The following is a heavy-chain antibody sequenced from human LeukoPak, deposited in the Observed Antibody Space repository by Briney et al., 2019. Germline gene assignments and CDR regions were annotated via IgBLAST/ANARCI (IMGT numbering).Heavy chain of an antibody. D-gene: IGHD3-22*01. V-gene: IGHV3-43*02. CDR2: ISGDGGST. CDR1: GFTFDDYA. Sequence: PGGSLRLSCAASGFTFDDYAMHWVRQAPGKGLEWVSLISGDGGSTYYADSVKGRFTISRDNSKNSLYLQMNSLRTEDTALYYCAKATYYYDSSGYYGGPAGYFQHWGQGTLVTVSS. CDR3: AKATYYYDSSGYYGGPAGYFQH. J-gene: IGHJ1*01.